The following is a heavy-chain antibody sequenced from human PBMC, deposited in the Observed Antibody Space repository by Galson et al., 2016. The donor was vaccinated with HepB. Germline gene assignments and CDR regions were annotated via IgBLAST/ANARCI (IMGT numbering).Heavy chain of an antibody. CDR3: MGGPFGVRI. Sequence: SLRLSCAVSGFTVSNNYMSWVRQDPGKGLEWVSLIYSGGGTHYADSVKGRFTISRDNSKNTLNFQMNSLRAEDTAVYYCMGGPFGVRIWGQGTAVTVSS. D-gene: IGHD3-3*01. CDR2: IYSGGGT. V-gene: IGHV3-66*01. J-gene: IGHJ3*02. CDR1: GFTVSNNY.